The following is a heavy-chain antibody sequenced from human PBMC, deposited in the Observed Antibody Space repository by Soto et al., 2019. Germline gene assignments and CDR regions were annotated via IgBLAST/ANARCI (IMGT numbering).Heavy chain of an antibody. CDR1: GFTFNDYD. J-gene: IGHJ4*02. V-gene: IGHV3-9*01. CDR2: ISWNSANT. CDR3: AKMSAAAPSDY. Sequence: EVQLVESGGGLVPPGRSLRLSCAASGFTFNDYDMHWVRQAPGKGLEWVSGISWNSANTAYADSVKGRFTISRDNAKNSLFLQMNSLRTEDTALYYCAKMSAAAPSDYWGQGTLVTVSS. D-gene: IGHD6-13*01.